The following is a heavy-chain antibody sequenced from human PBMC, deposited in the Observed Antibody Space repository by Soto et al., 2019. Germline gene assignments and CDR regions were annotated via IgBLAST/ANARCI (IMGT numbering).Heavy chain of an antibody. Sequence: GGSLRLSCAASGFTFSSYSMNWVRQAPGKGLEWVSSISSSSSYIYYADSVKCRFTISRDNAKNSLYLQMNSLRAEDTAVYYCAREPNWVQRADDAFDILGQGTMVTVSS. V-gene: IGHV3-21*01. CDR1: GFTFSSYS. CDR2: ISSSSSYI. D-gene: IGHD7-27*01. J-gene: IGHJ3*02. CDR3: AREPNWVQRADDAFDI.